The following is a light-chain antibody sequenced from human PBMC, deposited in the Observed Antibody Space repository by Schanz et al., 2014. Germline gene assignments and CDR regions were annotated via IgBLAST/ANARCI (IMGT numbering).Light chain of an antibody. CDR2: DVS. CDR3: SSNGGVNIYV. J-gene: IGLJ1*01. CDR1: SSDVGGYNY. V-gene: IGLV2-14*03. Sequence: QSALTQPASVSGSPGQSITISCTGTSSDVGGYNYVSWHQQHPGKAPKLMIYDVSNRPSGVSNRFSGSKSGNTASLTISGLQAEDEADYYCSSNGGVNIYVFGTGTKLTVL.